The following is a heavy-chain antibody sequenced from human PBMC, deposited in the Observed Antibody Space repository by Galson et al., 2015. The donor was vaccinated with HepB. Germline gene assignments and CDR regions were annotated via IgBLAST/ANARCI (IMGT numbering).Heavy chain of an antibody. CDR1: GFTFSSHA. J-gene: IGHJ4*02. Sequence: SLRLSCAASGFTFSSHAMSWVRQAPGKGLEWVSGLSGSGGSTYYADSVKGRFTISRDNSKNTLYLQMNSLRADDTAVYYCAKVPDNPNGGRTRFDYWGQGTLVTVSS. CDR3: AKVPDNPNGGRTRFDY. CDR2: LSGSGGST. D-gene: IGHD4-23*01. V-gene: IGHV3-23*01.